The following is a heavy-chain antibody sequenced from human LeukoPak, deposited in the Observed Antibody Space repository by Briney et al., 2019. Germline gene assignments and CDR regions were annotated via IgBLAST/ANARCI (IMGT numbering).Heavy chain of an antibody. Sequence: GGSLRLSCAASGFTFSTYSTNWVRQAPGKGLEWVSYISSSSSTIYYADSVKGRFTISRDNAKNSLYLQMNSLRAEDTAVYYCARGSTYYDSSGQVPFDYWGQGTLVTVSS. CDR3: ARGSTYYDSSGQVPFDY. J-gene: IGHJ4*02. D-gene: IGHD3-22*01. CDR2: ISSSSSTI. V-gene: IGHV3-48*01. CDR1: GFTFSTYS.